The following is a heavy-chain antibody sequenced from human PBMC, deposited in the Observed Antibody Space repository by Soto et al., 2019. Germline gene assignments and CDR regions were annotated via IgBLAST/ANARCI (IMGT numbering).Heavy chain of an antibody. CDR1: GFTFSNFA. J-gene: IGHJ6*03. CDR2: NSGSTGST. V-gene: IGHV3-23*01. D-gene: IGHD2-2*01. Sequence: EVQVLESGGGLVQPGGSLRLSCAASGFTFSNFAMSWVRHAPGKGLEWVSENSGSTGSTYYADSVKGRFTISRDNSKNTLHLQMNSLRAEDTAVYYCAKDTSSSPYYMDVWGKGTTVTVSS. CDR3: AKDTSSSPYYMDV.